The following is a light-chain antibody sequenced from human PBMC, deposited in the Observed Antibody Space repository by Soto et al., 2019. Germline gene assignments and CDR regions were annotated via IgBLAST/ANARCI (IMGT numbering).Light chain of an antibody. V-gene: IGKV3-15*01. Sequence: EVLLTQSPVTLSLSPGERSALSCRASQSFRGLLAWYQHKPGQTPRLLIYDTSARATGVPARFSGSRSGPEFTLTINSLQSEDFAIYYCQRYNNWPLTFGGGTKVDI. J-gene: IGKJ4*01. CDR3: QRYNNWPLT. CDR2: DTS. CDR1: QSFRGL.